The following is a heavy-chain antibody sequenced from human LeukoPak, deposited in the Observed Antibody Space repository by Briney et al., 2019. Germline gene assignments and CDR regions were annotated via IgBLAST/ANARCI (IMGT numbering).Heavy chain of an antibody. CDR3: AREVAATNYFDY. CDR2: IYISGGT. D-gene: IGHD1-26*01. J-gene: IGHJ4*02. Sequence: PSETLSLTCAVSGGSVSSGSYYWSWIRQPAGKGLEWIGRIYISGGTRYNPSLKSRVTMSLDTSKNQFSLRLSSVTPAGTAVYYCAREVAATNYFDYWGQGTLVTVSS. CDR1: GGSVSSGSYY. V-gene: IGHV4-61*02.